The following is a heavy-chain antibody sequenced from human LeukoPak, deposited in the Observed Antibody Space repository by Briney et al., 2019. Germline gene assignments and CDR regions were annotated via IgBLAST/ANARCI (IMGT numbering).Heavy chain of an antibody. V-gene: IGHV3-48*04. CDR2: ISSSGSTI. J-gene: IGHJ5*02. CDR1: GFTFSSFA. CDR3: ARSGLFRYNHVDTAMVMQFDP. D-gene: IGHD5-18*01. Sequence: SGGSLRLSCAASGFTFSSFAMSWVRQAPGKGLEWVSYISSSGSTIYYADSVKGRFTISRDNAKNSLYLQMNSLRAEDTAVYYCARSGLFRYNHVDTAMVMQFDPWGQGTLVTVSS.